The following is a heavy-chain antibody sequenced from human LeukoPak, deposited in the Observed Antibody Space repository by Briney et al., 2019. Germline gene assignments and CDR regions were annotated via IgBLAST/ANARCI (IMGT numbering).Heavy chain of an antibody. D-gene: IGHD2-21*02. J-gene: IGHJ5*02. CDR2: INHSGST. V-gene: IGHV4-34*01. CDR3: ARGPAVVTAYNWFDP. CDR1: GGSFSGDY. Sequence: SETLSLTCAVYGGSFSGDYWSWIRQPPGKGLEWIGEINHSGSTNYNPSLKSRVTISVDTSKNQFSLKLSSVTAADTAVYYCARGPAVVTAYNWFDPWGQGTLVTVSS.